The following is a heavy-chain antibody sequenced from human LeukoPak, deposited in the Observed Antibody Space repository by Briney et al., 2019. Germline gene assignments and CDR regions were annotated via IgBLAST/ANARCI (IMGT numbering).Heavy chain of an antibody. Sequence: ASVKVSCKASGYTFTGYYMHWVRQAPGQGLEWMGWINPNSGGTNYAQKFQGRVTMTRDTSISTAYMEQSRLRSDDTAVYYCARDSSSSGYYYYYYMDVWGKGTTVTVSS. CDR3: ARDSSSSGYYYYYYMDV. V-gene: IGHV1-2*02. CDR1: GYTFTGYY. CDR2: INPNSGGT. D-gene: IGHD6-6*01. J-gene: IGHJ6*03.